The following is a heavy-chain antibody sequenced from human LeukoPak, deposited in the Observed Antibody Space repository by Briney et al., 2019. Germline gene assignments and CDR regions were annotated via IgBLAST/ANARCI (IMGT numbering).Heavy chain of an antibody. Sequence: ASVKVSCKASGYTFTAYYMHLVRQAPGQGLEWMGWINPNSGDTKYAQDFQDRVTMTWDTSVSTAYMELSSLTSDDTAVYYCASKGGGSCSSSHCQGAFDFWGQGSMVTVSS. CDR2: INPNSGDT. CDR3: ASKGGGSCSSSHCQGAFDF. V-gene: IGHV1-2*02. CDR1: GYTFTAYY. J-gene: IGHJ3*01. D-gene: IGHD2-2*01.